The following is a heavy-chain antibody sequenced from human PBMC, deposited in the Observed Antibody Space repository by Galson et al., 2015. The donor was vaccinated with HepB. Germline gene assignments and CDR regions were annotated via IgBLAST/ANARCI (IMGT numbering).Heavy chain of an antibody. V-gene: IGHV3-30*03. CDR2: MSYDGSTR. CDR1: GFTFSSYG. D-gene: IGHD4-11*01. CDR3: ASPSSPFCVSNICRHFHF. J-gene: IGHJ4*02. Sequence: SLRLSCAASGFTFSSYGMHWVRQAPGKGLEWVTIMSYDGSTRHYADSVRGRFTISRDNSNNTLCLQMDSLRAEDTAVYYCASPSSPFCVSNICRHFHFWGQGTLVTVSS.